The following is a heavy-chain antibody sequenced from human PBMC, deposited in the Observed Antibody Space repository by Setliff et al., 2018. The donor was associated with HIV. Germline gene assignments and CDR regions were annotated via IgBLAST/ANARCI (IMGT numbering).Heavy chain of an antibody. CDR2: IYPGDSDI. CDR3: ARSSGSGSYYNLGY. D-gene: IGHD3-10*01. V-gene: IGHV5-51*01. J-gene: IGHJ4*02. CDR1: GYSFTKYW. Sequence: GESLKISCQASGYSFTKYWIGWVRQIPGKGLEWMGIIYPGDSDIRYSPSFQGQVTFSADKSISTAYLQWSSLKASDTAMYYCARSSGSGSYYNLGYWGQGTLVTVSS.